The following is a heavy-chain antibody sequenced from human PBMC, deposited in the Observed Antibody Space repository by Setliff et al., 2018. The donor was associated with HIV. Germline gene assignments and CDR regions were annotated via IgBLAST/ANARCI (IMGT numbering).Heavy chain of an antibody. CDR3: ARDPYCSGDGCFRYYQH. V-gene: IGHV4-39*07. J-gene: IGHJ1*01. Sequence: LSLTCTVSGGSISSSNYYWGWLRQPPGKGLEWIGRISSSGSTNYNPSLKSRVKMSIDTSKNQFSLKLSSVTAADTAVYFCARDPYCSGDGCFRYYQHWGRGTLVTVSS. D-gene: IGHD2-15*01. CDR2: ISSSGST. CDR1: GGSISSSNYY.